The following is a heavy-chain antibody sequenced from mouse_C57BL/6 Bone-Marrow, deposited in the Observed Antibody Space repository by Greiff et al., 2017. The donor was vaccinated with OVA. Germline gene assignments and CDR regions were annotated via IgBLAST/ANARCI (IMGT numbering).Heavy chain of an antibody. D-gene: IGHD6-5*01. J-gene: IGHJ2*01. Sequence: VQLQESGAELVRPGASVTLSCKASGYTFTDYEMHWVKQTPVHGLEWIGAIDPETGGTAYNQKFKGKAILTADKSSSTAYMDLRSLTSEDSAVYYCTSRAYDWGQGTTLTVSS. CDR2: IDPETGGT. CDR1: GYTFTDYE. CDR3: TSRAYD. V-gene: IGHV1-15*01.